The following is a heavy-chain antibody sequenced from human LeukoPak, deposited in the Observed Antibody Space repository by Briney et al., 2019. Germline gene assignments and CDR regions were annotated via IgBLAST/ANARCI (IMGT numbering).Heavy chain of an antibody. CDR3: ARDQVEAGFDY. CDR2: INSDGSST. V-gene: IGHV3-74*01. D-gene: IGHD6-19*01. CDR1: GFTFSSYW. Sequence: GGSLRLSCAASGFTFSSYWMHWVRQAPGKGLVWVSRINSDGSSTSYADSVKGRFTISRDNAKNTLYLQMNSLRAEDTAVYYRARDQVEAGFDYWGQGTLVTVSS. J-gene: IGHJ4*02.